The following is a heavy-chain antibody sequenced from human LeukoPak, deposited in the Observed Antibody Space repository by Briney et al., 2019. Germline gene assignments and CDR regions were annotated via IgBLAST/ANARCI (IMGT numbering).Heavy chain of an antibody. V-gene: IGHV3-74*01. CDR2: INSNGNTT. CDR3: ARGGGNSYAPVDY. D-gene: IGHD5-18*01. J-gene: IGHJ4*02. CDR1: GFTFSTYW. Sequence: GGSLRLSCAASGFTFSTYWMHWARQVPGKGLVWVSRINSNGNTTPYADSLKGRFTISRDNAKNTLFLQMNSLRAEDTAVYYCARGGGNSYAPVDYWGQGTLVTVSS.